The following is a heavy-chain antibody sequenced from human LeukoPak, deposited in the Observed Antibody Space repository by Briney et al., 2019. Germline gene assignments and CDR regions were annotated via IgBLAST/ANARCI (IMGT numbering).Heavy chain of an antibody. V-gene: IGHV3-30*02. CDR1: GFTFSSYG. J-gene: IGHJ4*02. CDR2: IRYDGSNK. D-gene: IGHD3-22*01. CDR3: AKHYDSSGYYYFDY. Sequence: GGSLRLSCAASGFTFSSYGMHWVRQAPGKGLEWVAFIRYDGSNKYYADSVKGRFTISRDNSKNTLYLQMNSLRAEDTAVYYCAKHYDSSGYYYFDYWGQGTLVTVSS.